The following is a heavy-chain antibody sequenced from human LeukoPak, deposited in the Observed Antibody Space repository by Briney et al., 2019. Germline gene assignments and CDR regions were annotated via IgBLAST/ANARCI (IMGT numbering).Heavy chain of an antibody. D-gene: IGHD2-15*01. J-gene: IGHJ4*02. Sequence: GGSLRLSCAASGFTFSRCWMKWVRQAPGKGLEWVANIKPDGGQKYYVDSVKGRFTISRDNAKNSLYLQMNSLRAEDTAVYYCASSVVVDVRGAYDYWGQGTLVTVSS. CDR1: GFTFSRCW. V-gene: IGHV3-7*01. CDR2: IKPDGGQK. CDR3: ASSVVVDVRGAYDY.